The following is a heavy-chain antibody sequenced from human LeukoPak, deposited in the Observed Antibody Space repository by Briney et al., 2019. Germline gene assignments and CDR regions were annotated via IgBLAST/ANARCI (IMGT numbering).Heavy chain of an antibody. J-gene: IGHJ4*02. CDR3: AKDGQYSSSSPYYFDY. V-gene: IGHV3-30*04. CDR2: ISYDGSNE. D-gene: IGHD6-6*01. Sequence: GGSLRLSCAASGFTFSSYVMHWVRQAPGKGLEWVAIISYDGSNEYYADSVKGRFTISRDNSKNTLYLQMNSLRAEDTAVYYCAKDGQYSSSSPYYFDYWGQGTLVTVSS. CDR1: GFTFSSYV.